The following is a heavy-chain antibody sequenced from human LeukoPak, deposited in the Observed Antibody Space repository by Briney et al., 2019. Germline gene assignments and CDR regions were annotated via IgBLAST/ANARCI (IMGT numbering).Heavy chain of an antibody. Sequence: KASETLSLTCTVSGGSISKYYWSWIRQSPGKGLEWIGYVYYSGSTIYNPSLKSRVAISVDTSKNQFSLNLTSVTAADTAVYFCTRSRSINYGDYGWFFYWGQGTLVTVSS. J-gene: IGHJ4*02. V-gene: IGHV4-59*08. CDR2: VYYSGST. CDR3: TRSRSINYGDYGWFFY. CDR1: GGSISKYY. D-gene: IGHD4-17*01.